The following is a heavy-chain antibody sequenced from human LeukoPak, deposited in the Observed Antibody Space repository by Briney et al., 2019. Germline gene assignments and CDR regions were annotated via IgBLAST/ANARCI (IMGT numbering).Heavy chain of an antibody. J-gene: IGHJ4*02. CDR3: ARIGTWELSDY. CDR1: GGSISSGDYY. Sequence: SQTLSLTCTVSGGSISSGDYYWSWIRQPPGKGLEWIGYIYYSGSTYYNPSLKSRVTISVDTSKNQFSLRLSSVTAADTAVYYCARIGTWELSDYWGQGTLVTVSS. CDR2: IYYSGST. V-gene: IGHV4-30-4*08. D-gene: IGHD1-26*01.